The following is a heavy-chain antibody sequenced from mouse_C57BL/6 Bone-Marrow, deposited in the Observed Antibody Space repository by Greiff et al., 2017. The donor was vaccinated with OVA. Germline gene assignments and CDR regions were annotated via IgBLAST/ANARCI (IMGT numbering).Heavy chain of an antibody. J-gene: IGHJ4*01. V-gene: IGHV1-81*01. D-gene: IGHD1-1*01. Sequence: VQLQQSGAELARPGASVKLSCKASGYTFTSYGISWVKQRTGQGLEWIGEIYPRSGNTYYNEKFKGKATLTEDKSSSTAYMELRSLTSEDSAVYFCARDGNYSTTVVAPMDYWGQGTSVTVSS. CDR3: ARDGNYSTTVVAPMDY. CDR1: GYTFTSYG. CDR2: IYPRSGNT.